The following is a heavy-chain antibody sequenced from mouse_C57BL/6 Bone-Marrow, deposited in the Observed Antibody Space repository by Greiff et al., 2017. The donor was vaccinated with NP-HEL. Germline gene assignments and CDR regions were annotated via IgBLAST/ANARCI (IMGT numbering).Heavy chain of an antibody. CDR3: ARRGVVARDYFDY. D-gene: IGHD1-1*01. CDR2: ISSGGSYT. CDR1: GFTFSSYG. J-gene: IGHJ2*01. Sequence: EVMLVESGGDLVKPGGSLKLSCAASGFTFSSYGMSWVRQTPDKRLEWVATISSGGSYTSYPDSVKGRFTISRDNAKNTLYLQMSSLKSEDTAMYSCARRGVVARDYFDYWGQGTTLTVSS. V-gene: IGHV5-6*02.